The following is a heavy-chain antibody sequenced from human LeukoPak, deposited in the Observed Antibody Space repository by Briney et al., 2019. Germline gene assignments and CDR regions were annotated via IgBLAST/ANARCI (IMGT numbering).Heavy chain of an antibody. CDR2: LIPIFGTA. CDR1: GGTFSSYA. Sequence: SVKVSCKASGGTFSSYAISWVRQAPGQGLEWMGGLIPIFGTANYAQKFQGGVTITADESTSTAYMELSSLRSEDTAVYYCARGSSWYGYSSGYDYWGQGTLVTVSS. CDR3: ARGSSWYGYSSGYDY. J-gene: IGHJ4*02. D-gene: IGHD6-19*01. V-gene: IGHV1-69*13.